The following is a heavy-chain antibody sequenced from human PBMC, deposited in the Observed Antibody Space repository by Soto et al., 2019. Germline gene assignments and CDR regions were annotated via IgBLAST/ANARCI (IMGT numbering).Heavy chain of an antibody. CDR2: ISYDGSNK. Sequence: GGSLRLSCAASGFTFSSYGMHWVRQAPGKGLEWVAVISYDGSNKYYADSVKGRFTISRDNSKNTLYLQMNSLRAEDTAVYYCAKDKLGGWPMPSGYFDYWGQGTLVTVSS. CDR3: AKDKLGGWPMPSGYFDY. V-gene: IGHV3-30*18. J-gene: IGHJ4*02. CDR1: GFTFSSYG. D-gene: IGHD3-16*01.